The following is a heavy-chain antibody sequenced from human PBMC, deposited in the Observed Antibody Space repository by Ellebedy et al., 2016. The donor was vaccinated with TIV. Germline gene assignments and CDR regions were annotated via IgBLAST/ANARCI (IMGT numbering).Heavy chain of an antibody. J-gene: IGHJ4*02. CDR3: ATSVEMATIDYFDY. CDR1: GGSFSGYY. CDR2: INHSGST. D-gene: IGHD5-24*01. Sequence: SETLSLXXAVYGGSFSGYYWSWIRQPPGKGLEWIGEINHSGSTNYNPSLKSRVTISVDTSKNQFSLKLSSVTAADTAVYYCATSVEMATIDYFDYWGQGTLVTVSS. V-gene: IGHV4-34*01.